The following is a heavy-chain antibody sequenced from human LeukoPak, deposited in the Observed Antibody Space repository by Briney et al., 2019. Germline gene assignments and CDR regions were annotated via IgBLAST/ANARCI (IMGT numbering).Heavy chain of an antibody. CDR3: ARAGGYYYGSGAGLDYFDY. J-gene: IGHJ4*02. Sequence: SETLSLTCTVSGGSISSYYWSWIRQPPGKGLEWIGYIYYSGSTNYNPSLKSQVTISVDTSKNQFSLKLSSVTAADTAVYYCARAGGYYYGSGAGLDYFDYWGQGTLVTVSS. CDR1: GGSISSYY. CDR2: IYYSGST. D-gene: IGHD3-10*01. V-gene: IGHV4-59*01.